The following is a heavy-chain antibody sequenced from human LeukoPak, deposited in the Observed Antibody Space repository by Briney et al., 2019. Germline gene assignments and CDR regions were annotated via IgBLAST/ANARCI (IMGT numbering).Heavy chain of an antibody. D-gene: IGHD1-26*01. V-gene: IGHV3-72*01. Sequence: PGGSLRLSCAASGFTFSDHYMDWVRQAPGKGLEWVGRTRNKANSYTTEYAASVKGRFTISRDDSKNSLYLQMNSLKTEDTAVYYCARAAVGGELLDYWGQGTLVTVSS. CDR3: ARAAVGGELLDY. J-gene: IGHJ4*02. CDR2: TRNKANSYTT. CDR1: GFTFSDHY.